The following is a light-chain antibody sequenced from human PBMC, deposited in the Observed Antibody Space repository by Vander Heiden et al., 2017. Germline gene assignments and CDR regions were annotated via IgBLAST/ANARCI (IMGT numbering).Light chain of an antibody. Sequence: EIVLTQSPGTLSLSPGARATLSCRASQSVSSSYLAWYQQKPGQAPRLLIYGASSRATGIPDRFSGSGSGTDFTLTISRLEPEDFAVYYCQQDGSSRTFGQGTKVEIK. CDR1: QSVSSSY. CDR2: GAS. V-gene: IGKV3-20*01. J-gene: IGKJ1*01. CDR3: QQDGSSRT.